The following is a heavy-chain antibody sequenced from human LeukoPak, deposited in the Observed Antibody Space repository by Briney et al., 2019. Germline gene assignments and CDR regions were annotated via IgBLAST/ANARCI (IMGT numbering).Heavy chain of an antibody. J-gene: IGHJ4*02. CDR3: ARHPGTSGWYDY. D-gene: IGHD6-19*01. CDR2: TYNSGST. Sequence: SETLSLTCTVSGGSIGSYYWSWIRQPPGKELEWIGYTYNSGSTSYNPSLKSRVTISVDTSKNQFSLKLSSVTAADTAVYYCARHPGTSGWYDYWGLGTLVTVSS. CDR1: GGSIGSYY. V-gene: IGHV4-59*08.